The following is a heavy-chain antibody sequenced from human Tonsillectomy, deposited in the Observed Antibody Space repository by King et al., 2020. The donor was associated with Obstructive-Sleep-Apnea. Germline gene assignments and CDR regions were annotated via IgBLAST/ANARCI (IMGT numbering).Heavy chain of an antibody. J-gene: IGHJ4*02. Sequence: VQLVQSGAEVKKPGASVKVSCKASGYNFTSYSISWVRQAPGQGLEWMGWSSAYNGNSDYAQRFQGRVTMTTDTSTITAYMELRSLRSDDTAVYYCAWTDIVVVSAASRDPENMGEIDYWGQGTLVTVSS. CDR1: GYNFTSYS. V-gene: IGHV1-18*04. CDR2: SSAYNGNS. CDR3: AWTDIVVVSAASRDPENMGEIDY. D-gene: IGHD2-2*01.